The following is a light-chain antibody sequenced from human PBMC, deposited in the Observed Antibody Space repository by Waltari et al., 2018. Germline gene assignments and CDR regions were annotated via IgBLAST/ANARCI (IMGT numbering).Light chain of an antibody. V-gene: IGLV2-8*01. CDR1: SSDVGGYNY. Sequence: QSALTQPPSASGSPGQSVTISCTGTSSDVGGYNYVSWYQQHPGKAPKLMIYEVTKRPAGVPCRFAGSKSVNTASLAVSGVQAEDEAEYFCSSYAGSNNFVFGSGTDVTVL. CDR2: EVT. CDR3: SSYAGSNNFV. J-gene: IGLJ1*01.